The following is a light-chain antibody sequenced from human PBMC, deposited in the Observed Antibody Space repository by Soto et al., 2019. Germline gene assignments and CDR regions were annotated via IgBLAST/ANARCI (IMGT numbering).Light chain of an antibody. CDR3: QSYDSSLSVV. CDR2: GIN. J-gene: IGLJ2*01. V-gene: IGLV1-40*01. Sequence: QSALTQPPSVSGAPGQRVTISCTGSSSNIGAGYDVHWYQQLPGTAPKLLIFGINIRPSGVPDRFSGSKSGTSASLAITGLQAEDEADYYCQSYDSSLSVVFGGGTKVTVL. CDR1: SSNIGAGYD.